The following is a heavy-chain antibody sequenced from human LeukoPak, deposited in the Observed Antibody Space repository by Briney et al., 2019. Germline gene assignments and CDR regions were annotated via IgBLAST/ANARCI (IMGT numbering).Heavy chain of an antibody. D-gene: IGHD3-10*01. V-gene: IGHV1-2*02. CDR3: ARDRPRSGITMVRGVRNWFDP. Sequence: ASVKVSCKASGYTFTGYYMHWVRQAPGQGLEWMGWINPNNGGTNYAQKFQGRVTMTRDTSISTAYMGLSRLRSDDTAVYYCARDRPRSGITMVRGVRNWFDPWGQGTLVTVSS. CDR2: INPNNGGT. J-gene: IGHJ5*02. CDR1: GYTFTGYY.